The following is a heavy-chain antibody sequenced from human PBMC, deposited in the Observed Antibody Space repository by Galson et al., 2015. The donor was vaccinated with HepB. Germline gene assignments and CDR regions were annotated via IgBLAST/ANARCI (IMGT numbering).Heavy chain of an antibody. Sequence: QSGAEVKKPGESLKISCKGSGYTFTNYWIGWGRQLPGKGLECMGIIYGDDSDIRYSPSFQGQVTMSGDKSISTAYLQWISLKASDTAMYFCARMYGDYEKIDFWGQGTLVTVSS. CDR1: GYTFTNYW. J-gene: IGHJ4*02. CDR2: IYGDDSDI. V-gene: IGHV5-51*03. CDR3: ARMYGDYEKIDF. D-gene: IGHD4-17*01.